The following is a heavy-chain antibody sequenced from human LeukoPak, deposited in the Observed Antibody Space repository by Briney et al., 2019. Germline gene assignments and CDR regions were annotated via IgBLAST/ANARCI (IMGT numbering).Heavy chain of an antibody. CDR1: GFTFSSYA. V-gene: IGHV3-30-3*01. Sequence: GGSLRLSCAASGFTFSSYAMHWVRQAPGKGLEWVAVISYDGSNKYYADSVKGRFTISRDNSKNTLYLQMNSLRAEDTAVYYCAKPHYGDYVHFDYWGQGTLVTVSS. CDR3: AKPHYGDYVHFDY. D-gene: IGHD4-17*01. J-gene: IGHJ4*02. CDR2: ISYDGSNK.